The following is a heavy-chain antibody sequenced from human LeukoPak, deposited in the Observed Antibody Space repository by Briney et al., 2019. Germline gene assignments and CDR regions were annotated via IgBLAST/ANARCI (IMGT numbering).Heavy chain of an antibody. J-gene: IGHJ6*04. V-gene: IGHV1-69*06. CDR1: GGTFSSYA. Sequence: SGKVTCNASGGTFSSYAISWVRQAPGQGLEWMGGIIPIFGTANYAQKFQGRVTITADKSTSTAYMELSSLRSEDTAVYYCASQTVTRSYYYYYYGMDVWGKGTTVTVSS. CDR3: ASQTVTRSYYYYYYGMDV. D-gene: IGHD4-17*01. CDR2: IIPIFGTA.